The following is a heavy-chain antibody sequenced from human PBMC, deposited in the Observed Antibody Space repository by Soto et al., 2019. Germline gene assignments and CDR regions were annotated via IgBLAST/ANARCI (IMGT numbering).Heavy chain of an antibody. D-gene: IGHD4-17*01. CDR3: ARDSTTVTTADY. CDR2: ISAYNGNT. CDR1: GYTFTSYG. J-gene: IGHJ4*02. Sequence: QVQLVQSGAEVKKPGASVKVSCKASGYTFTSYGISWVRQAPGQGLEWMGWISAYNGNTNYAQKLKGRDTMTTDTSTSTADMELRSLRSDDTAVYYCARDSTTVTTADYWGQGTLVTVSS. V-gene: IGHV1-18*01.